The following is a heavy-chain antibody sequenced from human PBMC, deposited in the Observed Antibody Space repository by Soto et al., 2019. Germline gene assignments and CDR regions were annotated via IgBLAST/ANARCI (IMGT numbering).Heavy chain of an antibody. CDR1: GYTFTSYY. CDR3: AREGRYCSGGSCYSAGFDP. CDR2: INPSGGST. Sequence: ASVKVSCKASGYTFTSYYMHWVRQAPGQGLEWMGIINPSGGSTSYAQKFQGRVTMTRDTSTSTVYMELSSLRSEDTAVYYCAREGRYCSGGSCYSAGFDPCGQGTLVTVSS. V-gene: IGHV1-46*01. D-gene: IGHD2-15*01. J-gene: IGHJ5*02.